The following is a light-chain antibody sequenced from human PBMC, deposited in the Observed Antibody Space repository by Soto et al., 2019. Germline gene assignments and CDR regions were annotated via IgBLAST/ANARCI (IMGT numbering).Light chain of an antibody. CDR2: KGS. CDR1: NSDVGSYTL. J-gene: IGLJ1*01. CDR3: CSYAGSITFYV. V-gene: IGLV2-23*01. Sequence: QSLLTQHASVSWSPGLSITIACTGTNSDVGSYTLVSWYQQHPGKAPKLVIYKGSERPSGVSNRFSGSKYGNTASLTISGLQAEDEADYYCCSYAGSITFYVFGTGTKVTVL.